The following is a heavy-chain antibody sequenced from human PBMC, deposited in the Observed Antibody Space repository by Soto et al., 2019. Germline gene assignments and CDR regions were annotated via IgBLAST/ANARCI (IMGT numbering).Heavy chain of an antibody. D-gene: IGHD3-10*01. J-gene: IGHJ4*02. CDR2: ISGSGGST. CDR1: GFTFSSYA. V-gene: IGHV3-23*01. CDR3: AKELVFKVRVVIKGGGFDY. Sequence: EVQLLESGGGLVQPGGSLRLSCAASGFTFSSYAMSWVRQAPGKGLEWVSAISGSGGSTYYADSVKGRFTISRDNSKNTLYLQMNSLRAEDTAVYYCAKELVFKVRVVIKGGGFDYWGQGTLVTVSS.